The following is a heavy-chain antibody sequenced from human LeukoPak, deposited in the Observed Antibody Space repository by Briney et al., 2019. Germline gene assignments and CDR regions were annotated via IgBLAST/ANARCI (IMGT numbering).Heavy chain of an antibody. J-gene: IGHJ4*02. Sequence: SETLSLTCTVSGYSISSGYYWGWIRQPPGKGLEWIGSIYHSGRTFYNPSLKSRVTISVDTSRNQFSLKLSSVTAADTAVYFCARGFRGDNFDYWGQGTLVTVSS. CDR3: ARGFRGDNFDY. CDR2: IYHSGRT. D-gene: IGHD7-27*01. V-gene: IGHV4-38-2*02. CDR1: GYSISSGYY.